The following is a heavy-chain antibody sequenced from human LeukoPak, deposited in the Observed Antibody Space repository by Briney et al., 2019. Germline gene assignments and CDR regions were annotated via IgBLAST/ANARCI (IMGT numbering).Heavy chain of an antibody. CDR2: IYYSGST. J-gene: IGHJ4*02. V-gene: IGHV4-39*07. CDR1: GGSISSSSYY. CDR3: ARSSVHFDY. Sequence: SETLSLTCTVSGGSISSSSYYWGWIRQPPGKGLEWIGSIYYSGSTYYNPSLKSRVTISVDTSKNQFSLKLSSVTAADTAVYYCARSSVHFDYWGQGTLVTVSS. D-gene: IGHD3-10*01.